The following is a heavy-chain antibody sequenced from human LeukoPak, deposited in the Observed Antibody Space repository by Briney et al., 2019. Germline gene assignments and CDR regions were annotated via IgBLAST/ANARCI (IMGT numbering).Heavy chain of an antibody. CDR2: IYPGDSDT. CDR3: ARHVVVAATSWFDP. CDR1: GYSFTTYW. Sequence: GESLKISCKTSGYSFTTYWIGWVRQMPGKGLEWMGFIYPGDSDTRYSPSFQGQVTISADKSISTAYLQWSSLKASDTAMYYCARHVVVAATSWFDPWGQGTLVTVSS. D-gene: IGHD2-15*01. J-gene: IGHJ5*02. V-gene: IGHV5-51*01.